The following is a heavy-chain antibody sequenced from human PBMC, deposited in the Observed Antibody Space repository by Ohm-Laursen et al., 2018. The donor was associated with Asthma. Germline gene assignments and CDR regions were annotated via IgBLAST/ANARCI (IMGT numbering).Heavy chain of an antibody. D-gene: IGHD4-17*01. Sequence: SLRLSCAASGFTFRSYAMHWVRQAPGKGLEWVAVGGSYYDGGLKYYADSVNGRFTVSRDDSKNTLYLQMNSLRPEDTAVYYCARDAEDFYGDSPSGFDYWGQGTLVTVSS. J-gene: IGHJ4*02. CDR2: GGSYYDGGLK. CDR3: ARDAEDFYGDSPSGFDY. V-gene: IGHV3-30-3*01. CDR1: GFTFRSYA.